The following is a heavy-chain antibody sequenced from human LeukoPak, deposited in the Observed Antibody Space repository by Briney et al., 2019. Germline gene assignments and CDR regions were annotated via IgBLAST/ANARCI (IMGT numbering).Heavy chain of an antibody. CDR3: ARTYYGSGSFRYYFDY. D-gene: IGHD3-10*01. CDR1: GGSISSYY. V-gene: IGHV4-59*01. CDR2: IYYSGNT. Sequence: PSETLSLTCTVSGGSISSYYWSWIRQPPGKGLEWIGYIYYSGNTNNNPSPKSRVTISVDTSKNQFSLKLSSVTAADTAVYYCARTYYGSGSFRYYFDYWGQGTLVTVSS. J-gene: IGHJ4*02.